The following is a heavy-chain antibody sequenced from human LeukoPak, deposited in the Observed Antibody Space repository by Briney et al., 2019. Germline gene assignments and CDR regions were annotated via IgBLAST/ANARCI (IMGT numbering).Heavy chain of an antibody. D-gene: IGHD3-3*01. V-gene: IGHV1-69*13. CDR2: IIPIFGTA. Sequence: ASVKVSCKASGYTFTSYGISWVRQAPGQELEWMGGIIPIFGTANYAQKFQGRVTITADESTSTAYMELSSLRSEDTAVYYCARGYDFHYGGDYWGHGTLVTVSS. CDR3: ARGYDFHYGGDY. CDR1: GYTFTSYG. J-gene: IGHJ4*01.